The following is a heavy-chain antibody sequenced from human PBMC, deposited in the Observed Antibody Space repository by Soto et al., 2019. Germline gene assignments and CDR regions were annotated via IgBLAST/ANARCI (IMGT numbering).Heavy chain of an antibody. V-gene: IGHV4-39*01. Sequence: PSETLSLTCTVSGGSISSSSYYWGWIRQPPGKGLEWIGSIYYSGSTYYNPSLKSRVTISVDTSKNQFSLKLSSVTAADTAVYYCARQGGVEVAGYWGQGTLVNVSS. J-gene: IGHJ4*02. CDR3: ARQGGVEVAGY. CDR2: IYYSGST. D-gene: IGHD6-19*01. CDR1: GGSISSSSYY.